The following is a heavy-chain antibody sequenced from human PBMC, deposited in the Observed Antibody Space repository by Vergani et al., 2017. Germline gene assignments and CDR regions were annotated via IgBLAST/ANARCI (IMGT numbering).Heavy chain of an antibody. D-gene: IGHD2-8*02. Sequence: EVQLVESGGGSVQSGGSLRLSCVASGFSFNTYWKHWVRQVPGKGLMWVARIDEYGNRATYGDFETGRFTITRADAKNTVFLQMNNLSADDAGVYYCVRTEYCTGIACNTRFDSWGQGALVTVSS. CDR1: GFSFNTYW. CDR3: VRTEYCTGIACNTRFDS. V-gene: IGHV3-74*03. CDR2: IDEYGNRA. J-gene: IGHJ5*01.